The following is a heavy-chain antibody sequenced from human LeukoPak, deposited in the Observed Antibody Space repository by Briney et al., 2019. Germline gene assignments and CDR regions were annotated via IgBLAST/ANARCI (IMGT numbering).Heavy chain of an antibody. J-gene: IGHJ4*02. CDR2: IYYSGST. CDR3: ARESIAVAGTGYFDY. D-gene: IGHD6-19*01. Sequence: PSETLSLTCTVSGGSLSSYYWSWLRQPPGKGLEWIGYIYYSGSTNYNPSLKSRVTISVDTSKNQFSLKLSSVTAADTAVYYCARESIAVAGTGYFDYWGQGTLVTVSS. CDR1: GGSLSSYY. V-gene: IGHV4-59*01.